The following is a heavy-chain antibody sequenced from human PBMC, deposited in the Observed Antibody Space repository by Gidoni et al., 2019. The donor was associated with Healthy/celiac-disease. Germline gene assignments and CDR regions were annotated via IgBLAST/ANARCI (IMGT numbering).Heavy chain of an antibody. V-gene: IGHV1-2*02. CDR2: INPNSGGT. CDR1: GYTFTGYY. Sequence: QVQLVQSGAEVKKPGASVKVYCKASGYTFTGYYMHWVRQAPGQGLEWMGWINPNSGGTNYAQKFQGRVTMTRDTSISTAYMELSRLRSDDTAVYYCARAPYCSSTSCYTRTLGDWGQGTLVTVSS. CDR3: ARAPYCSSTSCYTRTLGD. D-gene: IGHD2-2*02. J-gene: IGHJ4*02.